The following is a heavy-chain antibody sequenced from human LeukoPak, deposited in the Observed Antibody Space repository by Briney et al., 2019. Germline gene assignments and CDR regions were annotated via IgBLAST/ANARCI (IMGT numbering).Heavy chain of an antibody. D-gene: IGHD3-22*01. CDR3: ARDGYYHDSSGYYY. J-gene: IGHJ4*02. CDR2: IYTSGST. CDR1: GGSINGYY. Sequence: SETLSLTCAVSGGSINGYYWSWIRQPAGKGLEWIGRIYTSGSTNYNPSLKSRVTMSVDTSKNQFSLNLTSVTAADTAVYYCARDGYYHDSSGYYYWGQGTLVTVSS. V-gene: IGHV4-4*07.